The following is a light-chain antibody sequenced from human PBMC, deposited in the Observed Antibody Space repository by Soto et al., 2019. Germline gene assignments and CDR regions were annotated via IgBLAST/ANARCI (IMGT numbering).Light chain of an antibody. CDR1: QSVRSSY. V-gene: IGKV3-20*01. CDR3: QQYDISPRT. J-gene: IGKJ1*01. Sequence: EIVLTQSPGTRSLSPGERATLSCRASQSVRSSYLAWYQQKPGQAPRLLIYGASSRATGIPDRFSGSGSGTDFTLTISRLEPEDFAVYFCQQYDISPRTFGQGTKVEIK. CDR2: GAS.